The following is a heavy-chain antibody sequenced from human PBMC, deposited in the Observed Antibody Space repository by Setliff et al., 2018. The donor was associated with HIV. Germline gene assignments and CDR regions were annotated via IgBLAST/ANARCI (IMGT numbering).Heavy chain of an antibody. CDR1: GFKFDDYG. D-gene: IGHD3-10*01. V-gene: IGHV3-20*04. CDR3: SRPHTIAGNNRGFDY. Sequence: RPGGSLRLSCAASGFKFDDYGMNWVRQAPGKGLEWFSGINGNGGSTGYADSAKGRFTISRDNALNSLYLQLNSLRAEDTGVYYCSRPHTIAGNNRGFDYWGHVTLVTVSS. J-gene: IGHJ4*01. CDR2: INGNGGST.